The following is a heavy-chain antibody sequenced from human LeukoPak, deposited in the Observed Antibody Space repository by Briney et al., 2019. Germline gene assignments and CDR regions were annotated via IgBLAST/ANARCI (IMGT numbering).Heavy chain of an antibody. CDR1: GGSISSGGYY. D-gene: IGHD2-15*01. CDR2: IYYSGST. CDR3: AGNNTPRYCSGGSCYPFDY. V-gene: IGHV4-31*03. J-gene: IGHJ4*02. Sequence: PSETLSLTCTVSGGSISSGGYYWSWIPQHPGKGLEWIGYIYYSGSTYYNPSLKSRVTISVDTSKNQFSLKLSSVTAADTAVYYCAGNNTPRYCSGGSCYPFDYWGQGTLVTVSS.